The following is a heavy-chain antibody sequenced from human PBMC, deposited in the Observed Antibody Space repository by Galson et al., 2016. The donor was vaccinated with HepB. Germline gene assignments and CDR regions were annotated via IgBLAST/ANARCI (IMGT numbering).Heavy chain of an antibody. CDR3: SREMTGSYFD. CDR1: GFTFSRYD. V-gene: IGHV3-48*03. J-gene: IGHJ4*02. Sequence: SLRLSCAASGFTFSRYDMNWLRQAPGKGLEWVSYISAGGNTIYYADSVGGRFTVSRDNAKNSLYLQMNGLRVDETAVYYCSREMTGSYFDWGQGTLVTVSS. CDR2: ISAGGNTI. D-gene: IGHD3-10*01.